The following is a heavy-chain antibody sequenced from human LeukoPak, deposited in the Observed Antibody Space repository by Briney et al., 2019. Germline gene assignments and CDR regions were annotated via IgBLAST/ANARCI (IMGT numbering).Heavy chain of an antibody. D-gene: IGHD3-22*01. CDR1: GGSISCYY. V-gene: IGHV4-59*01. CDR3: ARERGDSSSSFDY. Sequence: ASATLSPTRTGSGGSISCYYCSWIRQPPGEGPEWIGYIYYSGSTNYNPSLKSRVTMSVDTSKNQFTLKLSSVSAADTAVYYRARERGDSSSSFDYWGQGTLVTVSS. J-gene: IGHJ4*02. CDR2: IYYSGST.